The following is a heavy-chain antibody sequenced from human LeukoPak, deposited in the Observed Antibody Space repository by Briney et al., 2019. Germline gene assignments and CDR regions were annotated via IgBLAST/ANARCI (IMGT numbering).Heavy chain of an antibody. Sequence: SETLSLTCTVAGGSISSYYWSWIRQPPGKGLEWIGYVYYSGSTNYNPSLKSRVTISGDTSKNQFSLKLNSVTAADTAIYYCATHRRSGSGGSENAFEIWGQGTMVTVSS. CDR1: GGSISSYY. CDR3: ATHRRSGSGGSENAFEI. V-gene: IGHV4-59*08. CDR2: VYYSGST. J-gene: IGHJ3*02. D-gene: IGHD5-12*01.